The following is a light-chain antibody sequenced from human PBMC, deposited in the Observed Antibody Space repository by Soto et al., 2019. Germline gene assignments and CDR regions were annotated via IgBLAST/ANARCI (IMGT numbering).Light chain of an antibody. CDR2: DVS. CDR1: SSDIGGYNS. V-gene: IGLV2-14*01. Sequence: QSALTQPASVSGSPGQSITISCTGASSDIGGYNSVSWYQQHPGKATQLIIYDVSYRPSGISSRFSASKSGNTASLTISGLQAEDEADYYCSSYTSSSTRVFGGGTKLTVL. CDR3: SSYTSSSTRV. J-gene: IGLJ2*01.